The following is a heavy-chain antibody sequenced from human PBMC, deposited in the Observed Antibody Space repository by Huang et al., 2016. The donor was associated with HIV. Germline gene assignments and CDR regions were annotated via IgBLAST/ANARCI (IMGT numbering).Heavy chain of an antibody. CDR1: GGSISSSSYY. CDR3: ARHGRVAGHYYNNMDV. V-gene: IGHV4-39*01. Sequence: LQLQESGPGLVKSSETLSLICTVSGGSISSSSYYWGWIRQPPGKGPEWIGSIYYRGNTYYNPPSKSRVTISVDTSKNQFALKVNSVTAADMAVYYCARHGRVAGHYYNNMDVWGRGTTVTVSS. J-gene: IGHJ6*02. D-gene: IGHD6-19*01. CDR2: IYYRGNT.